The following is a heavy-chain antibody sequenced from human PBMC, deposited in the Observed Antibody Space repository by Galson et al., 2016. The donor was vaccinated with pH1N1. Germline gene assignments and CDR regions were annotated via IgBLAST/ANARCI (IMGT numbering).Heavy chain of an antibody. J-gene: IGHJ5*02. CDR2: IYQTETT. CDR3: ARDGGDYGGAGQYKYFDT. V-gene: IGHV4-4*02. Sequence: LSLTCAVSGGSIRSSNWWSWVRQPPGKGLEWIGEIYQTETTKYNPSLKSRVTLSLDKSKDQFSLNLASVTAADTAVYYCARDGGDYGGAGQYKYFDTWGQGTLVTVSS. D-gene: IGHD4-23*01. CDR1: GGSIRSSNW.